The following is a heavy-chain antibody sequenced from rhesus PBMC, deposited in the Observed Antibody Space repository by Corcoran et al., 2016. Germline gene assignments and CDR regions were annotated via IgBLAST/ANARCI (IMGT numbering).Heavy chain of an antibody. CDR3: AREGSGNSLAV. CDR1: GGSISSNY. D-gene: IGHD2-21*01. V-gene: IGHV4S11*01. J-gene: IGHJ5-2*02. CDR2: IFGSGSNT. Sequence: QVQLQESGPGLVKPLETLSLTCAVPGGSISSNYWSWIRQPPGKGLEWIAYIFGSGSNTNYNPSLKSRVTLSVDTSKNQISLKMSSVTAADTAVYYCAREGSGNSLAVWGRGVLVAVSS.